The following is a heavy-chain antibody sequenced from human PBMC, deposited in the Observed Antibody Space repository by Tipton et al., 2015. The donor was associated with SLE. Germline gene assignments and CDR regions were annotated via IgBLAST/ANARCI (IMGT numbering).Heavy chain of an antibody. CDR1: GGSISSSSYY. D-gene: IGHD6-13*01. J-gene: IGHJ6*03. Sequence: TLSLTCTVSGGSISSSSYYWGWIRQPPGKGLEWIGSIYYSGSTYYNPSLKSRVTISVDTSKNQFSLKLSSVTAADTAVYYCARARVSYYYYYYMDVWGKGTTVTVSS. V-gene: IGHV4-39*07. CDR2: IYYSGST. CDR3: ARARVSYYYYYYMDV.